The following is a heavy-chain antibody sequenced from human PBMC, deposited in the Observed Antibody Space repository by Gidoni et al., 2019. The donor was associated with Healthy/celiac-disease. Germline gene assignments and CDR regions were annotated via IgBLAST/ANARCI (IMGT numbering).Heavy chain of an antibody. CDR1: GGTFSSYA. V-gene: IGHV1-69*06. Sequence: QVQLVQSGAAVKKPGSSVKVSCKASGGTFSSYAISWVRRAPGQGLEWMGGLIPIFGTANYAQKFQGRVTITADKSTSTAYKELSSLRSEDTAVYYCARATNIMVRGVIPNYYYYYGMDVWGQGTTVTVSS. CDR2: LIPIFGTA. D-gene: IGHD3-10*01. J-gene: IGHJ6*02. CDR3: ARATNIMVRGVIPNYYYYYGMDV.